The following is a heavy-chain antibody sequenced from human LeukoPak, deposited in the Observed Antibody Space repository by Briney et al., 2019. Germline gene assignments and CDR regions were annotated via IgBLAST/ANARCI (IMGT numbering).Heavy chain of an antibody. J-gene: IGHJ5*02. Sequence: PSETLSLTCTVSGGSISGSSYYWGWIRQPPGKGLEWIGSIYYSGSTHYNPSLKSRVTISRDTSKNQFSLKLSSVTAADTAVYYCARDSSSWPYTWFDPWGQGTLVTVSS. D-gene: IGHD6-13*01. CDR2: IYYSGST. CDR1: GGSISGSSYY. V-gene: IGHV4-39*07. CDR3: ARDSSSWPYTWFDP.